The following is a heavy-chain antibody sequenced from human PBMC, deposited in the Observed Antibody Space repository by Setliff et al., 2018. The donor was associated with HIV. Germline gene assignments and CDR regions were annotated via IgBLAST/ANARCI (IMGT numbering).Heavy chain of an antibody. J-gene: IGHJ4*02. V-gene: IGHV4-39*07. D-gene: IGHD6-13*01. CDR1: GGSISSSSYY. CDR2: VYYSGST. Sequence: SETLSLTCIVSGGSISSSSYYWGWIRQPPGKGLEWIGTVYYSGSTYYNPSLKSRVTISVDTSENQFSLKLSSVTAADTAVYYCARDGYSSSWYVISGSFDYWGQGILVTVSA. CDR3: ARDGYSSSWYVISGSFDY.